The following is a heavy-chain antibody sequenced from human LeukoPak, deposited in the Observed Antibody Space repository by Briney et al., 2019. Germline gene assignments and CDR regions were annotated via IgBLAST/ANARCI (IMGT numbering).Heavy chain of an antibody. CDR3: ARPPYSSSGSFDY. D-gene: IGHD6-13*01. J-gene: IGHJ4*02. Sequence: GGSLRLSCAASGFTVSSNYMSWVRQAPGKGLEWVSVIYSGGSTYYADSVKGRFTISRDNSKNTLYLQMNSLRAEDTAVYYCARPPYSSSGSFDYWGQGTLVTVSS. V-gene: IGHV3-66*04. CDR2: IYSGGST. CDR1: GFTVSSNY.